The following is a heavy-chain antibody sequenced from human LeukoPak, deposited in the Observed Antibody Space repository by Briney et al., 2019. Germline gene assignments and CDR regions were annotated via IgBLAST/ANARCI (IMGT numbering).Heavy chain of an antibody. CDR2: IYYRGST. D-gene: IGHD6-13*01. CDR1: GGSFFIVIYY. CDR3: ATLLPIAAAGGHYFDY. V-gene: IGHV4-39*01. J-gene: IGHJ4*02. Sequence: SETLSHTYNLSGGSFFIVIYYCGWVRQPPRRGLEWIASIYYRGSTYYNQSLNSRVTISVDTSKTQFSLKVTSVTAADTAVYYCATLLPIAAAGGHYFDYWGQGTLVTVSS.